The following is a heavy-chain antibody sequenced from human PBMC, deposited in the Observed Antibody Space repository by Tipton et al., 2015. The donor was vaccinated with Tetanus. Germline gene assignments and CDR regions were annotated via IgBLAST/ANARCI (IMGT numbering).Heavy chain of an antibody. D-gene: IGHD2-21*02. J-gene: IGHJ4*02. V-gene: IGHV3-21*01. CDR1: GFTFSSYA. CDR2: ISSSRRYI. CDR3: ARGMAEASNCGGDCYSDY. Sequence: SLRLSCAASGFTFSSYAISWVRQAPGKGLEWVSSISSSRRYIYYADSVKGRFTISRDNSKNSLYLQMISLRVEDTAVYSCARGMAEASNCGGDCYSDYWGQGTLVTVSS.